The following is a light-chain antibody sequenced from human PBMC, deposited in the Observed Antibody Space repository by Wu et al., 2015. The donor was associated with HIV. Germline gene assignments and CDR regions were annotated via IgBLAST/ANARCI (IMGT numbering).Light chain of an antibody. CDR3: QQRSNWLLT. Sequence: LLTQSPGTLSLSPGERATLSCRASQSFNSKYLAWYQQKPGQAPRLLIYDAYSRATGVPDRFSGSGSGTDFTLTISRLEPEDFAVYYCQQRSNWLLTFGGGTKVEIK. CDR2: DAY. J-gene: IGKJ4*01. V-gene: IGKV3D-20*02. CDR1: QSFNSKY.